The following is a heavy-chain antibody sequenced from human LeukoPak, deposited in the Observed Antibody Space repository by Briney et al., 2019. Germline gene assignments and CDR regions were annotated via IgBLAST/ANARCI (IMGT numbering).Heavy chain of an antibody. J-gene: IGHJ4*02. Sequence: SVKVFCKASGGTFSSYAISWVRQAPGQGLEWMGGIIPIFGTANYAQKFQGRVTITTDESTSTAYMELSSLRSEDTAVYYCASGVDWNYGYFDYWGQGTLVTVSS. CDR2: IIPIFGTA. V-gene: IGHV1-69*05. D-gene: IGHD1-7*01. CDR3: ASGVDWNYGYFDY. CDR1: GGTFSSYA.